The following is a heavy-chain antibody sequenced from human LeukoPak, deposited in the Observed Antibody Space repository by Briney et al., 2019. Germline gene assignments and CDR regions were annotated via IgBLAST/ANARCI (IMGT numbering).Heavy chain of an antibody. Sequence: ASVKVSCKASGYTFTGYYMHWVRQAPGQGLEWMGWINPNSGGTNYAQKFQGRVTMTRDTSISTAYMELSRLRSDDTAVYYCARGPPYGDYAPFDYWGQGTLVTVSS. CDR3: ARGPPYGDYAPFDY. V-gene: IGHV1-2*02. J-gene: IGHJ4*02. CDR2: INPNSGGT. D-gene: IGHD4-17*01. CDR1: GYTFTGYY.